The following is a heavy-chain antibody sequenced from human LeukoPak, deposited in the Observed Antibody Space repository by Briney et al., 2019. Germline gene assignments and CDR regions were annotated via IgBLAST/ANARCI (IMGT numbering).Heavy chain of an antibody. V-gene: IGHV3-9*01. D-gene: IGHD3-16*01. CDR1: GFTFDDYA. Sequence: PGGSLRLSCAASGFTFDDYAMHWARQAPGKGREGVSGISWDSGSIGYADSVKGRFTISRDNAKNSLYLQMNSLRAEDTALYYCAKDRNLDYYYGMDVWGQGTTVTVSS. CDR2: ISWDSGSI. J-gene: IGHJ6*02. CDR3: AKDRNLDYYYGMDV.